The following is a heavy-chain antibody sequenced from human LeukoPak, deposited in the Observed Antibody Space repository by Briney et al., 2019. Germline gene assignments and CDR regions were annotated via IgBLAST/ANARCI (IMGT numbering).Heavy chain of an antibody. J-gene: IGHJ4*02. Sequence: SETLSLTCSVSGASFTGTRYYWAWIRQPPGKGLEWIGSVYYSGSTSYSPSLKSRVSISVDTSKKQFSLRLSSVSAADTALYYCARNVSAGYFDYWGQGTLVTVSS. V-gene: IGHV4-39*01. CDR1: GASFTGTRYY. CDR2: VYYSGST. D-gene: IGHD2-8*01. CDR3: ARNVSAGYFDY.